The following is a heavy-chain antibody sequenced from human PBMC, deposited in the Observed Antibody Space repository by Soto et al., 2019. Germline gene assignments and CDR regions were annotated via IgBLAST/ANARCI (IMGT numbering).Heavy chain of an antibody. V-gene: IGHV1-18*01. J-gene: IGHJ6*02. CDR3: ARENHYYDSIITYGVDV. CDR1: GYTFTSYG. CDR2: ISAYNGNT. D-gene: IGHD3-22*01. Sequence: ASVKVSFKASGYTFTSYGISWVRQAPGQGLEWMGWISAYNGNTNYAQKLQGRVTMTTDTSTSTAYMELRSLRSDDTAVYYCARENHYYDSIITYGVDVWGQGTTVTVSS.